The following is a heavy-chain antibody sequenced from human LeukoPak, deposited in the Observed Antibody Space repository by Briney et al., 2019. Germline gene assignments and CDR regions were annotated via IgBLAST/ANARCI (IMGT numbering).Heavy chain of an antibody. V-gene: IGHV3-23*01. J-gene: IGHJ4*02. CDR2: ISGCGGSS. CDR1: GFTLSRYG. Sequence: PGGSLRLSCAASGFTLSRYGISWVRQAPRKGLEGVSAISGCGGSSYYADSVKGRCTISRNNSKNTLYLQMTSMRAEDTAVYYCAKWDTYYDSSGYYFYWGQGTLVTVSS. D-gene: IGHD3-22*01. CDR3: AKWDTYYDSSGYYFY.